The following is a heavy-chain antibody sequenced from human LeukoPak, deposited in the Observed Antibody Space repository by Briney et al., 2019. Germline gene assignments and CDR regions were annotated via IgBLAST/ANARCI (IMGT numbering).Heavy chain of an antibody. V-gene: IGHV4-59*01. D-gene: IGHD6-19*01. J-gene: IGHJ4*02. CDR2: IYYSGST. Sequence: PSETLSLTCTVSGGSISSYYWSWIRQPPGKGLEWIGYIYYSGSTNYNPSLKSRVTISVDTSKNQFSLKLSSVTAADTAVYYCARGGVSSGWYPRPFDYWGQGTLVTVSS. CDR3: ARGGVSSGWYPRPFDY. CDR1: GGSISSYY.